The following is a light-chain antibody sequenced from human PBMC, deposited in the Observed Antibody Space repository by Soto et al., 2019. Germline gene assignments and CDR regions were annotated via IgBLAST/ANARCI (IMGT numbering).Light chain of an antibody. J-gene: IGKJ5*01. V-gene: IGKV3-11*01. CDR1: QSVSSN. Sequence: EIVLTQPPGTLSLSPGERAILACRASQSVSSNLDWYQQKPGLAPTLLILDASNRASGVPDRFTGGGAGTDFTLTISSLQPDDFATYYCQQYNSYPITFGQGTRLEIK. CDR2: DAS. CDR3: QQYNSYPIT.